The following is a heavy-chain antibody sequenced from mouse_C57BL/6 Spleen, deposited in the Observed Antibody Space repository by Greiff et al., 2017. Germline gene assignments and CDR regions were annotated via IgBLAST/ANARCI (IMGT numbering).Heavy chain of an antibody. J-gene: IGHJ4*01. CDR3: TSIITTWSYAMDY. CDR1: GFTFSNYW. CDR2: IRLKSDNDAT. Sequence: EVQVVESGGGLVQPGGSMKLSCVASGFTFSNYWMNWVRQSPEKGLEWVAQIRLKSDNDATHYAESVKGRFTISRDDSKRSVYLQMNNLRAEDTGMYYCTSIITTWSYAMDYWGQGTSVTVSS. V-gene: IGHV6-3*01. D-gene: IGHD1-1*01.